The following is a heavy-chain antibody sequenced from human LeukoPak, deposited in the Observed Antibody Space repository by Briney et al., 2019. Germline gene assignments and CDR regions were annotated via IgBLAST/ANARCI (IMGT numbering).Heavy chain of an antibody. J-gene: IGHJ4*02. CDR2: INPDGSST. CDR1: GFTFRNYW. V-gene: IGHV3-74*01. Sequence: GGSLRLSCVASGFTFRNYWMYWVRQAPGKGLVWLSRINPDGSSTTYADSVKGRFTISRDNSQNTLYIQMESLRVEDTAVYYCVKAQRGFDDFWSGYDYWGQGSLVTVSS. D-gene: IGHD3-3*01. CDR3: VKAQRGFDDFWSGYDY.